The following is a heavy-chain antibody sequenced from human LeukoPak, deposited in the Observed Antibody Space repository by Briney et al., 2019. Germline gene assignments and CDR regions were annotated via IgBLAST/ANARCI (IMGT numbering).Heavy chain of an antibody. V-gene: IGHV4-39*07. CDR1: GGSISSSSYY. J-gene: IGHJ3*02. Sequence: PSETLSLTCTVSGGSISSSSYYWGWIRQPPGKGLEWIGSIYYSGSTYYNPSLKSRVTISVDTSKNQFSLKLSSVTAADTAVYYCARDPTVTTVGAFDIWGQGTMVTVSS. CDR3: ARDPTVTTVGAFDI. D-gene: IGHD4-17*01. CDR2: IYYSGST.